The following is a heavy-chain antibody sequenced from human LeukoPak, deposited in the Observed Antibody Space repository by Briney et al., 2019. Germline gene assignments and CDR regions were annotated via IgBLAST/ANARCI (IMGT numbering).Heavy chain of an antibody. CDR2: IYHSGST. CDR3: AGYDILTGWDTSEYYFDY. D-gene: IGHD3-9*01. Sequence: SETLSLTCTVSGGSISSYYWGWIRQPPGKGLEWIGSIYHSGSTYYNPSLKSRVTISVDTSKNQFSLKLSSVTAADTAVYYCAGYDILTGWDTSEYYFDYWGQGTLVTVSS. J-gene: IGHJ4*02. V-gene: IGHV4-38-2*02. CDR1: GGSISSYY.